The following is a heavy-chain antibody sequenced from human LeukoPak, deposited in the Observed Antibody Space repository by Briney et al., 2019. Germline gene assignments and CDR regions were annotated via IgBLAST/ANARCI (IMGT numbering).Heavy chain of an antibody. CDR2: IRYDGSNK. D-gene: IGHD2/OR15-2a*01. J-gene: IGHJ6*03. V-gene: IGHV3-30*02. CDR1: GFTFSSYG. Sequence: PGRSLRLSCAASGFTFSSYGMHWVRQAPGKGLEWVAFIRYDGSNKYYADSVKGRFTISRDNSENTLYLQMISLRPDDTAVYYCADNKRGRNYYYYMDVWGKGTTVTISS. CDR3: ADNKRGRNYYYYMDV.